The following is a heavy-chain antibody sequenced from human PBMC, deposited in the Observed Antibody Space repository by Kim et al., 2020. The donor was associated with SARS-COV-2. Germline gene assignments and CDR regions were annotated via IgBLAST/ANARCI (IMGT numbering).Heavy chain of an antibody. CDR3: ARVGCGSGSYCYYGMDV. CDR1: GGSISSSSYY. D-gene: IGHD3-10*01. V-gene: IGHV4-39*07. J-gene: IGHJ6*02. Sequence: SETLSLTCTVSGGSISSSSYYWGWIRQPPGKGLEWIGSIYYSGSTYYNPSLKSRVTISVDTSKNQFSLKLSSVTAADTAVYYCARVGCGSGSYCYYGMDVWGQGTTVTVSS. CDR2: IYYSGST.